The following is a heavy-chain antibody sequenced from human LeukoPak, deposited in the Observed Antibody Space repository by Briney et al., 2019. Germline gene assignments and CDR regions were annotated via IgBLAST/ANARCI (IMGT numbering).Heavy chain of an antibody. CDR2: IYTSGST. D-gene: IGHD3-22*01. Sequence: SETLSLTCTVSGGSISSSSSYWGWIRQPPGKGLEWIGRIYTSGSTNYNPSLKSRVTMSVDTSKNQFSLKLSSVTAADTAVYYCARDTYYYDSSGYWADYWGQGTLVTVSS. CDR3: ARDTYYYDSSGYWADY. V-gene: IGHV4-39*07. J-gene: IGHJ4*02. CDR1: GGSISSSSSY.